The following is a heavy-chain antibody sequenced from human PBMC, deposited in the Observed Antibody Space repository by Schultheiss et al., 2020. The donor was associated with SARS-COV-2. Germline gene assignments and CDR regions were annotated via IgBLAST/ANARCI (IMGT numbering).Heavy chain of an antibody. D-gene: IGHD4-17*01. CDR3: ASYGDYTFDDY. CDR1: GFTVSSNY. CDR2: IYSGGST. Sequence: GGSLRLSCAASGFTVSSNYMSWVRQAPGKGLEWVSVIYSGGSTYYADSVKGRFTISRDNSKNTLYLQMNSLRAEDTAVYYCASYGDYTFDDYWGQGTLVTVSS. V-gene: IGHV3-66*01. J-gene: IGHJ4*02.